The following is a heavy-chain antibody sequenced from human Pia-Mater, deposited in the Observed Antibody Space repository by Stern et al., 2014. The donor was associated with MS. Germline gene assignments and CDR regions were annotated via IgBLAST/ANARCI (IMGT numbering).Heavy chain of an antibody. CDR2: ITAYNGNT. CDR1: GYTFTSYG. Sequence: VQLVESGAEVKKPGASVKVSCKASGYTFTSYGISWVRQAPGQGLEWMAWITAYNGNTNYAQKLQGRVTMTTDTSTSTAYMELRSLRSDDTAVYYCARDSGYSSSWYPWYFDYWGQGTLVTVSS. V-gene: IGHV1-18*01. D-gene: IGHD6-13*01. CDR3: ARDSGYSSSWYPWYFDY. J-gene: IGHJ4*02.